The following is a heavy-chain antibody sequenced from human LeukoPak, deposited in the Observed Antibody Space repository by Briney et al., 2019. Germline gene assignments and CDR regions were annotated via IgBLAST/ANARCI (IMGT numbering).Heavy chain of an antibody. V-gene: IGHV1-2*04. CDR3: ARDGMTRRRGSTSSAY. D-gene: IGHD2-2*01. CDR1: GYTFTGYY. J-gene: IGHJ4*02. CDR2: INPNSGGT. Sequence: EASVKVSCKASGYTFTGYYMHWVRQAPGQGLEWMGWINPNSGGTNYAQKFQGWVTMTRDTSISTAYMELSRLRSDDTAVYYCARDGMTRRRGSTSSAYWGQGTLVTVSS.